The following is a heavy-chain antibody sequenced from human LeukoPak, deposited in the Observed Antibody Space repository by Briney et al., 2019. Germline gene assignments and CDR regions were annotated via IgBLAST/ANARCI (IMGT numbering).Heavy chain of an antibody. Sequence: SETLSLTCSVSDGSINSYYWNWIRRPPGKGLEWIGYIYYNGNTNYNPSLKSRVTISVDTSKNQFSLKLSSVTAADTAVYYCARKANWFDPWGQGTLVTVSS. J-gene: IGHJ5*02. V-gene: IGHV4-59*01. CDR1: DGSINSYY. CDR2: IYYNGNT. CDR3: ARKANWFDP.